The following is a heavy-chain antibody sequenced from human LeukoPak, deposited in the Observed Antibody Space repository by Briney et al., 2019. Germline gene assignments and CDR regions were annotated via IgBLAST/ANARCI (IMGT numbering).Heavy chain of an antibody. D-gene: IGHD2-15*01. J-gene: IGHJ3*02. CDR2: IYYIGSA. V-gene: IGHV4-59*01. Sequence: SETLSLTCTVSGGSIISYYWSWIRQPPGKGLEWIGYIYYIGSANYNPSLKSRVSISVDTSKNQFSLKLSSVTAEDTAVYYCASHKGDCSGGCCYSYAFDIWGQGTMVTVSS. CDR3: ASHKGDCSGGCCYSYAFDI. CDR1: GGSIISYY.